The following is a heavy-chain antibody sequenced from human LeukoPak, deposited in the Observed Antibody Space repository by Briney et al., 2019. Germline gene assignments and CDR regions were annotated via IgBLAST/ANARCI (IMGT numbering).Heavy chain of an antibody. CDR3: ARAGSGSYRVSFFDY. D-gene: IGHD1-26*01. CDR1: GFTFSSYA. Sequence: PGGSLRLSCAASGFTFSSYAMHWVRQAPGKGLEWVAVISYDGSNKYYADSVKGRFTISRDNSKNTLYLQMNSLRAEDTAVYYCARAGSGSYRVSFFDYWGQGTLVTVSS. V-gene: IGHV3-30-3*01. CDR2: ISYDGSNK. J-gene: IGHJ4*02.